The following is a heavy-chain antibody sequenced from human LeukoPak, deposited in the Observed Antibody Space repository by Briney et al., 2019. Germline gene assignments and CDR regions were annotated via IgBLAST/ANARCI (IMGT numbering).Heavy chain of an antibody. V-gene: IGHV4-59*08. CDR1: GGSMSSYF. D-gene: IGHD2-21*02. Sequence: PSETLSLTCTVSGGSMSSYFWSWIRQSPGKGLEWIGYIYYSGSTNYNPSLKSRVTISLDMSKNQVSLKLSSVTAADTAVYYCARHVGMTTGFDPWGQGTLVTVSS. CDR3: ARHVGMTTGFDP. CDR2: IYYSGST. J-gene: IGHJ5*02.